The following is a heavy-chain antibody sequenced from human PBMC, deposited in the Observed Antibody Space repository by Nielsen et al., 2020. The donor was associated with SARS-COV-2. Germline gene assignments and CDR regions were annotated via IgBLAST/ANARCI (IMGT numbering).Heavy chain of an antibody. Sequence: SVTVSCKASGCTFSRYAISWVRQAPGQGLEWMGGIIPVFGTTKYAQNFQGRVTITADDYTRTAYTELSSLRSEDTAVYFCARCEDTVLVPPAVTGIRKKKDDHSYYYYMDVWGKGTMVTVSS. J-gene: IGHJ6*03. V-gene: IGHV1-69*13. CDR3: ARCEDTVLVPPAVTGIRKKKDDHSYYYYMDV. CDR2: IIPVFGTT. CDR1: GCTFSRYA. D-gene: IGHD2-2*01.